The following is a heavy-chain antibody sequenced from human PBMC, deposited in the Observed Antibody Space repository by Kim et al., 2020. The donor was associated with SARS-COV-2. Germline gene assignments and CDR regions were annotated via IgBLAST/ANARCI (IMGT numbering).Heavy chain of an antibody. Sequence: GGSLRLSCAASGFTFSSYGMHWVRQAPGKGLEWVAVIWYDGSNKYYADSVKGRFTISRDNSKNTLYLQMNSLRAEDTAVYYCARPYGSGMSVDAFDIWGQGTMVTVSS. D-gene: IGHD3-10*01. CDR1: GFTFSSYG. CDR3: ARPYGSGMSVDAFDI. CDR2: IWYDGSNK. V-gene: IGHV3-33*01. J-gene: IGHJ3*02.